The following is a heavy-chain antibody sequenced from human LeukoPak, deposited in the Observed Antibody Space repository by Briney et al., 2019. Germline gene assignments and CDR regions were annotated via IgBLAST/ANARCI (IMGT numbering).Heavy chain of an antibody. CDR3: ARDFGDKLDY. V-gene: IGHV4-34*01. CDR1: GESFSGYY. J-gene: IGHJ4*02. CDR2: INHSGST. D-gene: IGHD3-10*01. Sequence: SETLSLTCAVYGESFSGYYWSWIRQPPGKGLEWIGEINHSGSTNYNPSLKSRVTISVDTSKNQFSLRLSSVTAADTAVYYCARDFGDKLDYWGQGTLVTVSS.